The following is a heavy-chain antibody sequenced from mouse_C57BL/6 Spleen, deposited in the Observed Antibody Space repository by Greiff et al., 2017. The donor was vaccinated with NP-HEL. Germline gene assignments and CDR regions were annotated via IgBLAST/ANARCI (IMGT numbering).Heavy chain of an antibody. J-gene: IGHJ4*01. CDR2: IYPGDGDT. V-gene: IGHV1-82*01. CDR3: ARSGTTVVYYAMDY. Sequence: QVQLQQSGPELVKPGASVKISCKASGYAFSSSWMNWVKQRPGKGLEWIGRIYPGDGDTNYNGKFKGKATLTADKASSTAYMQLSSLTSEDSAVYFCARSGTTVVYYAMDYWGQGTSVTGSS. CDR1: GYAFSSSW. D-gene: IGHD1-1*01.